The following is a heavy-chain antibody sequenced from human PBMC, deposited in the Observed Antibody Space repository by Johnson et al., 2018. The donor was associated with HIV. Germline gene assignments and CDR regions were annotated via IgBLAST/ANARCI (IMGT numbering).Heavy chain of an antibody. D-gene: IGHD3-22*01. Sequence: VQLVESGGGVVQPGRSLRLSCAASGFTVISNYMTWVRQIPGKGLEWVSVIYSGGSTYYADSVKGRFTISRDNSKNTLYLQMNSLRAEDTAVYYCARDQDWGYYDSTAFDIWGQGTMVTVSS. CDR1: GFTVISNY. J-gene: IGHJ3*02. V-gene: IGHV3-66*02. CDR3: ARDQDWGYYDSTAFDI. CDR2: IYSGGST.